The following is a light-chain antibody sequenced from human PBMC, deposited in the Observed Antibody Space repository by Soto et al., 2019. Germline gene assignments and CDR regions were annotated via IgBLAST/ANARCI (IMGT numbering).Light chain of an antibody. CDR2: EVV. J-gene: IGLJ1*01. CDR3: MSYAGSNTYV. Sequence: QSVLTQPPSASGSPGQSVTISCTGTKSDIGVYDFVSWYQQHPGKAPRLIIYEVVQRPSGVPDRFSGAKSGNTASLTVSGLQAADEADYFCMSYAGSNTYVFGSGTKVTVL. V-gene: IGLV2-8*01. CDR1: KSDIGVYDF.